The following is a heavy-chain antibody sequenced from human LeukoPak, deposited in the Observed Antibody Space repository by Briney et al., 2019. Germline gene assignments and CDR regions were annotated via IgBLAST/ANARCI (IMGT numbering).Heavy chain of an antibody. V-gene: IGHV1-2*02. CDR1: GYTFTDYY. D-gene: IGHD2-8*02. CDR2: INAKSGDT. J-gene: IGHJ4*02. CDR3: ARQNTGQLDY. Sequence: ASVKVSCKASGYTFTDYYMHWVRQAPGQGLEWMGWINAKSGDTKYAQKFQARVTMTRDTSITTTYMEVSRLSSDDTAVYYCARQNTGQLDYWGQGTLVADSS.